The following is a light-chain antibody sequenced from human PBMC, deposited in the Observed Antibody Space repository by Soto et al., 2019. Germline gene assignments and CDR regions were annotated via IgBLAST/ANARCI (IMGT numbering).Light chain of an antibody. CDR2: SNN. CDR1: NSNIGRQS. J-gene: IGLJ1*01. CDR3: AAWDGSLKAYV. Sequence: QSVLTQPSSASGTPGQRVTISCSGSNSNIGRQSVHWYQQLPETAPRLLIDSNNERPSGVPDRFSGSKSGTSASLAISGLQSEDEADYYCAAWDGSLKAYVFGTGTKVTVL. V-gene: IGLV1-44*01.